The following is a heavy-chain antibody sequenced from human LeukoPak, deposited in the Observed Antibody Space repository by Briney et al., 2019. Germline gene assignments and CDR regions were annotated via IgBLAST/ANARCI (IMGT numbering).Heavy chain of an antibody. J-gene: IGHJ3*02. CDR3: AREILTGYYRTDAFDI. D-gene: IGHD3-9*01. CDR1: GYSFTSYW. Sequence: KAGESLKISCKGSGYSFTSYWIGWVRQMPGKGLEWMGIIYPGDSDTRYSPSFQGQVTISADKSISTAYLQWSSLKASDTAMYYCAREILTGYYRTDAFDIWGQGTMVTVSS. CDR2: IYPGDSDT. V-gene: IGHV5-51*01.